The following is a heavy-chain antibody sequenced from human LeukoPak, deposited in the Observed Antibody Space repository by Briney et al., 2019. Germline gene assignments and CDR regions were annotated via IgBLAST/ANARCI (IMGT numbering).Heavy chain of an antibody. J-gene: IGHJ3*02. CDR1: GYSISSGYY. Sequence: PSETLSLTCAVSGYSISSGYYWGWIRQPPGKGLEWIGSIYHSGSTYHNPSLKSRVTISVDTSKNQFSLKLSSVTAADTAVYYCARPRYCSSTSCRGAFDIWGQGTMVTVSS. CDR2: IYHSGST. D-gene: IGHD2-2*01. CDR3: ARPRYCSSTSCRGAFDI. V-gene: IGHV4-38-2*01.